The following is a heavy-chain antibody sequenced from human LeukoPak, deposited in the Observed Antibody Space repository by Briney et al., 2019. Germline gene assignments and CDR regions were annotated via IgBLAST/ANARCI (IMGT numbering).Heavy chain of an antibody. V-gene: IGHV4-61*08. Sequence: PSETLSLTCTVSGDPITSHSDYKWTWIRQPPGKGLEWIGYIYDSGSTNYNPSLKSRVTISVDTSKNQFSLKLTSVTAADTAVYYCARGVEPLAANTLAYWGQGTLVTVSS. CDR3: ARGVEPLAANTLAY. CDR1: GDPITSHSDY. CDR2: IYDSGST. D-gene: IGHD1-14*01. J-gene: IGHJ4*02.